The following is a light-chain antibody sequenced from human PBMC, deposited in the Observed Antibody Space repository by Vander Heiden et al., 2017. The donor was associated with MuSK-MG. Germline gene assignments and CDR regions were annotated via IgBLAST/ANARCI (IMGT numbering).Light chain of an antibody. CDR3: PVWDSSSEGV. Sequence: SYVLTQPPSVSVAPGQTATITCAGNNIGRKSVHWYRQKPGQAPVLGGQDDSDRPSGIPDRVSGSNSGHSETLTISRVEGGDEAYYDCPVWDSSSEGVFGGGTTLTVL. J-gene: IGLJ3*02. CDR2: DDS. V-gene: IGLV3-21*02. CDR1: NIGRKS.